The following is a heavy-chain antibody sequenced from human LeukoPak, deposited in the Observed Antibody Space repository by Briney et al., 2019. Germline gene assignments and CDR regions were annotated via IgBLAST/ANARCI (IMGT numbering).Heavy chain of an antibody. CDR1: GYTFTSYG. CDR3: ARDLEVGLRSGSLAL. J-gene: IGHJ4*02. Sequence: ASVKVSCKASGYTFTSYGISWVRQAPGQGLEWMGWTSAYDGNTNYAQKLQGRVTMTTDTSTSTAYMELRSLRSDDTAVYYCARDLEVGLRSGSLALWGQGTLVTVSS. D-gene: IGHD6-19*01. CDR2: TSAYDGNT. V-gene: IGHV1-18*01.